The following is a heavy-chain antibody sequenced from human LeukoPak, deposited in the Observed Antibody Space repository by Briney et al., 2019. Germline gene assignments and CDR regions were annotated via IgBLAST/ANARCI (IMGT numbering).Heavy chain of an antibody. CDR2: IIPVFGTT. Sequence: ASVKVSCKTSGDTFTSYGISWVRQAPGKGREWLARIIPVFGTTNYARKFRGRVTVSTDDSTSTAFLELSSLTPEDTAVYYCAREGEGIAAAGTLLVYFDYWGQGTLVTVSS. J-gene: IGHJ4*02. CDR3: AREGEGIAAAGTLLVYFDY. V-gene: IGHV1-69*05. D-gene: IGHD6-13*01. CDR1: GDTFTSYG.